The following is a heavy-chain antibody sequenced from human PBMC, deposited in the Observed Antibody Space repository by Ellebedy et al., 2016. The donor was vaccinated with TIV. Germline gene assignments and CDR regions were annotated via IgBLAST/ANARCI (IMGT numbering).Heavy chain of an antibody. V-gene: IGHV4-59*12. J-gene: IGHJ4*02. D-gene: IGHD3-9*01. CDR1: GGSISSYY. CDR2: IYYGGST. CDR3: ARGPLGYDILTGRLPFDY. Sequence: SETLSLTCTVSGGSISSYYWSWIRQPPGKGLEWIGYIYYGGSTNYNPSLKSRVTISVDTSKNQFSLKLSSVTAADTAVYYCARGPLGYDILTGRLPFDYWGQGTLVTVSS.